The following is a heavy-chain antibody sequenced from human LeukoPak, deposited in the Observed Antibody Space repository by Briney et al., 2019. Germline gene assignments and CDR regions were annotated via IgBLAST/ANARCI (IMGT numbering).Heavy chain of an antibody. D-gene: IGHD3-3*01. Sequence: PGGSLRLSCAASGLTFSSYWMSWVRQAPGKGPEWGANIKQEGGEKYYVGSVKGRFTISRDNAKNSLYLQMNSLRAEDTAVYYWARDAFSRISVFGVVSDAFDIWGQGTMVTVSS. CDR1: GLTFSSYW. CDR3: ARDAFSRISVFGVVSDAFDI. J-gene: IGHJ3*02. V-gene: IGHV3-7*01. CDR2: IKQEGGEK.